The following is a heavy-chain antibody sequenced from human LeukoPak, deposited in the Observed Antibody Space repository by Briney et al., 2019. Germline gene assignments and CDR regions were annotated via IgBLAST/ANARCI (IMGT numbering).Heavy chain of an antibody. CDR2: IYSGGST. D-gene: IGHD3-10*01. CDR1: GFTVSSNY. CDR3: VRGRGSYGWFDP. Sequence: GGSLRLSCAASGFTVSSNYMSWVRQAPGKGLEWVSVIYSGGSTYYADSVKGRFTISRDDAKNTVDLQMNSLRGEDTAVYYCVRGRGSYGWFDPWGQGTLVTVSS. J-gene: IGHJ5*02. V-gene: IGHV3-53*01.